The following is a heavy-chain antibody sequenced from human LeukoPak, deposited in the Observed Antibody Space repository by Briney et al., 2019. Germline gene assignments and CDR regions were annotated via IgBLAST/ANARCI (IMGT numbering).Heavy chain of an antibody. V-gene: IGHV1-18*01. D-gene: IGHD2-21*01. J-gene: IGHJ6*02. CDR3: ARVEVGGGDEPRPDDYYYYGMDV. CDR1: GYTFTSYG. CDR2: ISAYNGNT. Sequence: ASVKVSCKASGYTFTSYGISWVRQAPGQGLEWMGWISAYNGNTNYAQKLQGRVTMTTDTSTSTAYMELRSLRSDDTAVYYCARVEVGGGDEPRPDDYYYYGMDVWGQGTTVTVSS.